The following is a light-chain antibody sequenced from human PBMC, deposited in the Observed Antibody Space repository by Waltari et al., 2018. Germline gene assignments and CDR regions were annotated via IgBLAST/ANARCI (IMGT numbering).Light chain of an antibody. J-gene: IGKJ4*01. Sequence: AIRMTQSPSSLSASTGDRVTITCRASQGISSYLAWYQQKPGKAPKLLIYAASTLKSGVPSRFSGSGSGTDFTLTISCLQSEDFATYYCQQYYSYPPTFCGGTKVEIK. CDR1: QGISSY. CDR3: QQYYSYPPT. V-gene: IGKV1-8*01. CDR2: AAS.